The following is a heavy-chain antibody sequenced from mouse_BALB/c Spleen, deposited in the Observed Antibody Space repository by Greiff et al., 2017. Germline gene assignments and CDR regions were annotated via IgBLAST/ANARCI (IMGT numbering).Heavy chain of an antibody. CDR1: GYSITSGYY. Sequence: DVKLVESGPGLVKPSQSLSLTCSVTGYSITSGYYWNWIRQFPGNKLEWMGYISYDGSNNYNPSLKNRISITRDTSKNQFFLKLNSVTTEDTATYYCARELPWGSGYWGQGTTLTVSS. CDR3: ARELPWGSGY. D-gene: IGHD1-1*01. CDR2: ISYDGSN. V-gene: IGHV3-6*02. J-gene: IGHJ2*01.